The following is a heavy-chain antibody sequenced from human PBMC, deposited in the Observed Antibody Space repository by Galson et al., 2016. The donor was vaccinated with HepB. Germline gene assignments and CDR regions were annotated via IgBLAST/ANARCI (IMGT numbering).Heavy chain of an antibody. CDR2: IKSQTDGGTT. V-gene: IGHV3-15*01. Sequence: SLRLSCAASRIIFSNTWMSWIRQAPGKGLEWVGRIKSQTDGGTTDFAAPVKGRFTISRDESENMLYLQMNSLKTEDTAIYYCTTDNIWVGFWGAFDIWGQGTMVTVSP. CDR1: RIIFSNTW. CDR3: TTDNIWVGFWGAFDI. J-gene: IGHJ3*02. D-gene: IGHD3-10*01.